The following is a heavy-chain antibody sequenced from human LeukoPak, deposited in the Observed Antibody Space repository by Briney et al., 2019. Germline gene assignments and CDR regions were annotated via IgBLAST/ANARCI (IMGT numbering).Heavy chain of an antibody. CDR2: ISSSGSTI. CDR1: GFTFSSYS. V-gene: IGHV3-48*04. CDR3: ARDLHGSGSYFDY. Sequence: PGGSLRLSCAASGFTFSSYSMNWVRQAPGKGLEWISYISSSGSTIYYADFVKGRFTISRDNAKNSLYLQMNSLRAEDTAVYYCARDLHGSGSYFDYWGQGTLVTVSS. D-gene: IGHD3-10*01. J-gene: IGHJ4*02.